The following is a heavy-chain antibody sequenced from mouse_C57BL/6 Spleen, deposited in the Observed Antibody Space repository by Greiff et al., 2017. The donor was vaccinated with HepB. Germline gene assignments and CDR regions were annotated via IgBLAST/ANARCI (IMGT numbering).Heavy chain of an antibody. J-gene: IGHJ4*01. CDR1: GYTFTSYW. CDR3: ARRPHPMDY. CDR2: IDPSDSYT. Sequence: QVQLQQPGAELVKPGASVKLSCKASGYTFTSYWMQWVKQRPGQGLEWIGEIDPSDSYTNYNQKFKGKAKLTVDTSSSTAYMQLSRLTSEEPAVYYCARRPHPMDYWGQGTSVTVSS. V-gene: IGHV1-50*01.